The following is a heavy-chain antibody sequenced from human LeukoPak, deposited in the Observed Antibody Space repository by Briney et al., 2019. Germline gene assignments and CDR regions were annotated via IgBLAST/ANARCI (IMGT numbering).Heavy chain of an antibody. J-gene: IGHJ6*02. CDR2: INWNGGST. CDR3: ARDSSSWYVGGYYYYYGMDV. V-gene: IGHV3-20*04. D-gene: IGHD6-13*01. Sequence: GGSLRLSCAASGFTFDDYGMSWVRQAPGKGLEWVSGINWNGGSTGYADSVKGRFTISRDNAKNSLYLQMNSLRDEDTAVYYCARDSSSWYVGGYYYYYGMDVWGQGTTVTVSS. CDR1: GFTFDDYG.